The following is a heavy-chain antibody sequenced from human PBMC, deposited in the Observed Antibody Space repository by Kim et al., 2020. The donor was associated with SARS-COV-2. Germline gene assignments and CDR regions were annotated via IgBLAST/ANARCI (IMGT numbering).Heavy chain of an antibody. Sequence: GGSLRLSCAASGFTFSNAWMSWVRQAPGKGLEWVGRIKSKTDGGTTDYAAPVKGRFTISRDDSKNTLYLQMNSLKTEDTAVYYCTTDPGYYYDSSWGAFDICGQGTMVTVSS. V-gene: IGHV3-15*01. J-gene: IGHJ3*02. CDR3: TTDPGYYYDSSWGAFDI. D-gene: IGHD3-22*01. CDR1: GFTFSNAW. CDR2: IKSKTDGGTT.